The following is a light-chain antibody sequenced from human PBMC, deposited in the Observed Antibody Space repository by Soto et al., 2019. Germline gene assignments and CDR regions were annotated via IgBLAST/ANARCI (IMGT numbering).Light chain of an antibody. V-gene: IGLV2-14*01. CDR1: SSDVGGYNY. CDR3: SSYTSSSTRD. Sequence: QSALTQPASVSGSPGQSITISCTGTSSDVGGYNYVSWYQRHPGKAPKLMIYEVSNRPSGVSNRFSGSKSGNTASLTISGLQAEDEADYYCSSYTSSSTRDFGTGTKLTVL. J-gene: IGLJ1*01. CDR2: EVS.